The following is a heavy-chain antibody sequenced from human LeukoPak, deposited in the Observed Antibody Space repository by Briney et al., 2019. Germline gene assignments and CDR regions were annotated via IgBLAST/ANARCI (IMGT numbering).Heavy chain of an antibody. CDR3: ASETLATISFDY. Sequence: SSQTLSLTCTVSGGSISSGDYYWSWIRQPPGKGLEWLGYIYYSGSTYYNPYLKSRVTISVDTSKNQFSLKLSSVTAADTAVYYCASETLATISFDYWGQGTLVTVSS. CDR2: IYYSGST. V-gene: IGHV4-30-4*08. D-gene: IGHD5-24*01. J-gene: IGHJ4*02. CDR1: GGSISSGDYY.